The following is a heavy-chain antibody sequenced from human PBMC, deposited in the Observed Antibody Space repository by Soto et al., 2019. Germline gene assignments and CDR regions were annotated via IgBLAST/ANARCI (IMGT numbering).Heavy chain of an antibody. D-gene: IGHD2-21*01. CDR3: ADISGFDP. CDR2: IYYSGST. CDR1: GGSISSSSYY. V-gene: IGHV4-39*01. J-gene: IGHJ5*02. Sequence: PSETLSLTCTVSGGSISSSSYYWGWIRQSPGKGLEWIGSIYYSGSTYYNPSLKSRVTISVDTSKNQFSLKLSSVTAADTAVYYCADISGFDPWGQGTLVTVSS.